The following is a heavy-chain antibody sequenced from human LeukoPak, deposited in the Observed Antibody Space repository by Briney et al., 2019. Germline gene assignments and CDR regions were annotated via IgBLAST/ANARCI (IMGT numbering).Heavy chain of an antibody. CDR1: GCTFTGYY. CDR2: INPNTGGT. D-gene: IGHD6-6*01. Sequence: GASVKVSCKASGCTFTGYYMYWVRQAPGQGLECMGWINPNTGGTHYAQTLQGRVTMTRDTSIGTAYMELNRLTSDDTAVYYCARDGSSAGAYFDYWGQGSLVTVSS. CDR3: ARDGSSAGAYFDY. J-gene: IGHJ4*02. V-gene: IGHV1-2*02.